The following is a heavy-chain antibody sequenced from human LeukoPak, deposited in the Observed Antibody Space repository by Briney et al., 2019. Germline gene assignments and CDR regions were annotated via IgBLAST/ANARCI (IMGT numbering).Heavy chain of an antibody. CDR1: GFTFSSYA. J-gene: IGHJ4*02. D-gene: IGHD4-17*01. CDR2: ISGSGGST. CDR3: AILEAYGDGPKIDY. Sequence: GSLRLSCAASGFTFSSYAMSWVRQAPGKGLEWVSAISGSGGSTYYADSVKGRFTISRDNSKNTLYLQMNSLRAEDTAVYYCAILEAYGDGPKIDYWGQGTLVTVSS. V-gene: IGHV3-23*01.